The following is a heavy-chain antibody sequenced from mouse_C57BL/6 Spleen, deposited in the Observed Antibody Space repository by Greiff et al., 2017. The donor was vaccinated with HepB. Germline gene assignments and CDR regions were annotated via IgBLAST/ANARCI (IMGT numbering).Heavy chain of an antibody. CDR1: GYTFTSYW. Sequence: QVQLQQPGAELVKPGASVKLSCKPSGYTFTSYWMHWVKQRPGRGLEWIGRIDPNSGGTKYNEKFKSKATLTVDKPSSTAYMQLSSLTSEDSAVYYCARGITTVVATGTGAMDYWGQGTSVTVAS. J-gene: IGHJ4*01. CDR2: IDPNSGGT. CDR3: ARGITTVVATGTGAMDY. V-gene: IGHV1-72*01. D-gene: IGHD1-1*01.